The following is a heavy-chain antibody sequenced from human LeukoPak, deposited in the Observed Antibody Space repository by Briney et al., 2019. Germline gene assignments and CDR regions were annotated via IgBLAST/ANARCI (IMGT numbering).Heavy chain of an antibody. Sequence: GGSLRLSCAASGFTFSGYGMHWVRQAPGKGLEWVAVIWYDGSNKYYADSVKGRFTISRDNSKNTLYLQMNSLRAEDTAVYYCARDRAYYYGMDVWGQGTTVTVSS. V-gene: IGHV3-33*01. CDR3: ARDRAYYYGMDV. J-gene: IGHJ6*02. CDR1: GFTFSGYG. CDR2: IWYDGSNK.